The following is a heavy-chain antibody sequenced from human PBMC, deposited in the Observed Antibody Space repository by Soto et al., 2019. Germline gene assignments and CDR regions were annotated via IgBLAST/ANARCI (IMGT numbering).Heavy chain of an antibody. V-gene: IGHV4-34*01. J-gene: IGHJ6*03. D-gene: IGHD6-19*01. CDR2: INRSGST. Sequence: PSETLSLTCAVYGGSFSGYYWSWIRQPPGKGLEWIGEINRSGSTNYNPSLKSRVTISVDTSKNQFSLKLSSVTAADTAVYYCARVMWLVRYYYYYMDVWGKGTTVTVSS. CDR1: GGSFSGYY. CDR3: ARVMWLVRYYYYYMDV.